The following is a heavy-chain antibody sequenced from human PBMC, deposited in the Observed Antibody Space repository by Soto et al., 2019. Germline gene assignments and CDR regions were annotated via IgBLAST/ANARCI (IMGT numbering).Heavy chain of an antibody. J-gene: IGHJ4*02. CDR3: ARLSGDYDFWSGYYATYYFEY. V-gene: IGHV4-59*08. CDR2: IYYSGST. D-gene: IGHD3-3*01. CDR1: GGSISSYY. Sequence: PSETLSLTCTVSGGSISSYYWSWIRQPPGKGLEWIGYIYYSGSTNYNPSLKSRVTISVDTSKNQFSLKLSSVTAADTAVYYCARLSGDYDFWSGYYATYYFEYWGQGPLVTVSS.